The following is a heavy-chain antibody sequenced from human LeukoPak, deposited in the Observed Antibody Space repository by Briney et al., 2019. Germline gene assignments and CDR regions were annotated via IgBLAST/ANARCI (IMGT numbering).Heavy chain of an antibody. Sequence: GGSLRLSCAASGFTFSSYEMNWVRQAPGKGLEWVSYINSGGSTIYYADSVKGRFSISRDNAKNSLYLQMNSLRAEDTAVYYCARGGYISYWGQGTLVTVSS. CDR3: ARGGYISY. J-gene: IGHJ4*02. D-gene: IGHD5-24*01. CDR1: GFTFSSYE. CDR2: INSGGSTI. V-gene: IGHV3-48*03.